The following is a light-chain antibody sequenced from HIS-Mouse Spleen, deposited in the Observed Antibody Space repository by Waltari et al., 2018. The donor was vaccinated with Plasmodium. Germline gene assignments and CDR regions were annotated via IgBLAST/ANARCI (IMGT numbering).Light chain of an antibody. J-gene: IGLJ3*02. CDR2: GAR. CDR1: SSNIGAGYD. Sequence: QSVLTQPPSGSGAPGPRVTISCPGSSSNIGAGYDVHFYQQLPGQAPKLLIYGARNRPSGVRDRFSGSKSVDAASLANTELQDEDAADYRCPSYDGSLGEGVLGGGTKLTVL. CDR3: PSYDGSLGEGV. V-gene: IGLV1-40*01.